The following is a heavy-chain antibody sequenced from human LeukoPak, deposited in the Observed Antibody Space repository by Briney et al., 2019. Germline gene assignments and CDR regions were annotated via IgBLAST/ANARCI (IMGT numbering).Heavy chain of an antibody. V-gene: IGHV5-51*01. CDR1: GYNFINYW. CDR3: ARHREWGGSYYIED. CDR2: IHPRDSDT. D-gene: IGHD3-3*01. J-gene: IGHJ4*02. Sequence: PGESLKVSCKGSGYNFINYWIGWVRQKPGKGLEWMGIIHPRDSDTRYSPSFLGQVSLSVDTSTSTAYLHWSSLEASDTAIYHCARHREWGGSYYIEDWGQGALVTVSS.